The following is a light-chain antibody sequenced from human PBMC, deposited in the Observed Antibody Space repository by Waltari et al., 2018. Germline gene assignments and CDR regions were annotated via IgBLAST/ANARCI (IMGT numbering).Light chain of an antibody. V-gene: IGLV1-47*01. J-gene: IGLJ3*02. CDR1: SYNIGRDF. Sequence: QSVLTQPPSASGTPGQRITISCSGGSYNIGRDFVYCFYHLPGRPPRLLIHRNNQRPSGVPDRFSGSKSGTSASLAISGLRSEDEGHYYCASWDDSPGGWVFGGGTKLTVL. CDR3: ASWDDSPGGWV. CDR2: RNN.